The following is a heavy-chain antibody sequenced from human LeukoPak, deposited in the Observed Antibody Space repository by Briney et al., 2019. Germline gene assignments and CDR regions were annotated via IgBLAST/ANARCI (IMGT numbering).Heavy chain of an antibody. J-gene: IGHJ1*01. D-gene: IGHD6-13*01. V-gene: IGHV3-21*01. CDR2: ISSSSSYI. CDR3: ARDKYSSSRTPEYFQH. CDR1: GFTFSSYS. Sequence: GGSLRLSCAASGFTFSSYSMNWVRQAPGKGLEWASSISSSSSYIYYADSVKGRFTISRDNAKNSLYPQMNSLRAEDTAVYYCARDKYSSSRTPEYFQHWGQGTLVTVSS.